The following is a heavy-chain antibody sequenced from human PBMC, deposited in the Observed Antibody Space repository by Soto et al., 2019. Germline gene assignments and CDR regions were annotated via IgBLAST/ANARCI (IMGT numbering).Heavy chain of an antibody. D-gene: IGHD3-3*01. J-gene: IGHJ4*02. CDR2: FIPVYRTL. CDR1: GGSFGNSA. Sequence: GASVKVSCKASGGSFGNSAINWVRQTPGQGLEWLGGFIPVYRTLNYAQKFQGRVTITADESTGTAYMTLSSLASDAAAVYYCATGVIWIGYFTVDSWGQGTRVTVSS. V-gene: IGHV1-69*13. CDR3: ATGVIWIGYFTVDS.